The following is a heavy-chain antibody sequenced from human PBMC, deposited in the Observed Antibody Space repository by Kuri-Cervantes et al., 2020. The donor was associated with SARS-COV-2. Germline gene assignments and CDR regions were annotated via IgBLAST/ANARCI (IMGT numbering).Heavy chain of an antibody. Sequence: GESLKISCAASGFTFSSYWMSWVRQAPGKGLEWVSYISGSSSTIYYADSVKGRFTISRSNAKNSLYLQMNSLRAEDTAVYFCASDGGNSYFDYWGQGTLVTVSS. CDR1: GFTFSSYW. CDR2: ISGSSSTI. CDR3: ASDGGNSYFDY. J-gene: IGHJ4*02. V-gene: IGHV3-48*04. D-gene: IGHD4-23*01.